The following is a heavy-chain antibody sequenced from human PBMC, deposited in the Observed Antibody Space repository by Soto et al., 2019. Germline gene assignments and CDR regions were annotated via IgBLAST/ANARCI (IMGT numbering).Heavy chain of an antibody. CDR2: INQDGSEK. CDR1: GFTFSTYW. Sequence: EVQLVESGGGLVQPGGSLRLPCAPSGFTFSTYWMSWVRQAPGKGLEWVANINQDGSEKHYVDSVKGRFTISRDNAKNSLYLQMSSLRAEDTAVYYCARGRALDYWGQGTLVTVSS. V-gene: IGHV3-7*01. J-gene: IGHJ4*02. CDR3: ARGRALDY.